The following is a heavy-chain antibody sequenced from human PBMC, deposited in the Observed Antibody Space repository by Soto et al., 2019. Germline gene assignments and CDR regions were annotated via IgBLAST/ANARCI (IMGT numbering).Heavy chain of an antibody. D-gene: IGHD3-10*01. V-gene: IGHV3-23*01. J-gene: IGHJ4*02. CDR2: ISGSGDNT. Sequence: GGSLRLSCAASGFTFSSYAMSWVRQAPGKGLEWVSSISGSGDNTYYADSVKGRFTISRDNSKNTLFLQMNSLRAEDTAVYYCAKLTLVLALGFDYWGQGTLVTVSS. CDR1: GFTFSSYA. CDR3: AKLTLVLALGFDY.